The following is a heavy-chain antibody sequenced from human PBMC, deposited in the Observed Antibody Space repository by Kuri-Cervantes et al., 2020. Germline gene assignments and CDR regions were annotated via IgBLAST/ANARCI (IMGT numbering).Heavy chain of an antibody. CDR2: IYYSGST. J-gene: IGHJ4*02. Sequence: SETLSLTCTVSGGSISSGDYYWSWIRQPPGKGLEWIGYIYYSGSTYYNPSLKSRVTISVDTSKNQFSLKLSSVTAADTAVYYCARVPPGLLFDYWGQGTLVTVSS. D-gene: IGHD1-14*01. V-gene: IGHV4-30-4*08. CDR3: ARVPPGLLFDY. CDR1: GGSISSGDYY.